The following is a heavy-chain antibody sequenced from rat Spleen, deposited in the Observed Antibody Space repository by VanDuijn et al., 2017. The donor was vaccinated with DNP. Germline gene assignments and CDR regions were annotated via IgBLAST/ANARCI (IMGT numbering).Heavy chain of an antibody. CDR2: INYSGSS. CDR3: ATLWEGFAY. V-gene: IGHV3-1*01. D-gene: IGHD5-1*01. J-gene: IGHJ3*01. Sequence: EVLLQESGPGLVKPSQSLSLTCSVTGYSITSNYWGWIRKFPGNKMEWMGYINYSGSSGYNPSLKSRISITRDTSKNQFFLQLNSVTTEDTATYYCATLWEGFAYWGQGTLVTVSS. CDR1: GYSITSNY.